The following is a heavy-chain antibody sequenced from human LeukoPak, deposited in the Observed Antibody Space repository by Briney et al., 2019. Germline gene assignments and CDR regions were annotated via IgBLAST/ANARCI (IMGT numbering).Heavy chain of an antibody. CDR2: ISGNGGST. V-gene: IGHV3-23*01. Sequence: GGSLRLSCAASGFTFTPYAMSWVRQAPGKGLEWASLISGNGGSTYYADSVKGRFTISRDNSRNTLYLQMNSLRAEDTAVYYCAKDSGSYFGQVFDIWGQGTMVTVSS. CDR1: GFTFTPYA. CDR3: AKDSGSYFGQVFDI. J-gene: IGHJ3*02. D-gene: IGHD1-26*01.